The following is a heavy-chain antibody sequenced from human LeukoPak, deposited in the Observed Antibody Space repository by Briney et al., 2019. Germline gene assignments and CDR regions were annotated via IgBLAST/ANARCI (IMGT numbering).Heavy chain of an antibody. Sequence: TGGSLRPSCAASGFTFSSYAMSWVRQAPGKGLEWVSAISGSGGSTYYADSVKGRFTISRDNSKNTLYLQMNSLRADDTAVYYCANGPVGVSTRNYFDYWGQGTLVTVSS. J-gene: IGHJ4*02. CDR3: ANGPVGVSTRNYFDY. CDR1: GFTFSSYA. CDR2: ISGSGGST. V-gene: IGHV3-23*01. D-gene: IGHD1-26*01.